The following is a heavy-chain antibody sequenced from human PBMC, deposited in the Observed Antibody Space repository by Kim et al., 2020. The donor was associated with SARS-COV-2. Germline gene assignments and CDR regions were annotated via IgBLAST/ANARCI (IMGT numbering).Heavy chain of an antibody. V-gene: IGHV4-34*01. CDR3: ARRFAEPHFYYYYYGMDV. D-gene: IGHD1-1*01. Sequence: GRVTISVDTSKNQFSLKLSSVTAADTAVYYCARRFAEPHFYYYYYGMDVWGQGTTVTVSS. J-gene: IGHJ6*02.